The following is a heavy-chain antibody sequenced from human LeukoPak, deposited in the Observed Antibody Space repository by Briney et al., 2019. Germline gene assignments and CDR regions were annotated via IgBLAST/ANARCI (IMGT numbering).Heavy chain of an antibody. D-gene: IGHD2-8*01. Sequence: GGSLRLSCAASGFTFSNYGMHWVRQAPGKGLEWLAFMRYDGSNTHYADSVKGRFTISRDNSKNTLYLQMNSLRAEDTAVYYCAKDPDCTSGICYTFFDYWGQGTLVTVSS. V-gene: IGHV3-30*02. J-gene: IGHJ4*02. CDR2: MRYDGSNT. CDR3: AKDPDCTSGICYTFFDY. CDR1: GFTFSNYG.